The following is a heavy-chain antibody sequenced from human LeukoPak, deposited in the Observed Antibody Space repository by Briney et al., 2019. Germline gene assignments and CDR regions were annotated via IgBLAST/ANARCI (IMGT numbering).Heavy chain of an antibody. V-gene: IGHV3-23*01. Sequence: GGSLRLSCAASGFTFSSYWMSWVRQAPGKGLEWVSAISGSGGSTYYADSVKGRFTISRDNSKNTLYLQMNSLRAEDTAVYYCAKDGVEHCSGGSCYSRYYGMDVWGQGTTVTVSS. D-gene: IGHD2-15*01. CDR3: AKDGVEHCSGGSCYSRYYGMDV. CDR1: GFTFSSYW. CDR2: ISGSGGST. J-gene: IGHJ6*02.